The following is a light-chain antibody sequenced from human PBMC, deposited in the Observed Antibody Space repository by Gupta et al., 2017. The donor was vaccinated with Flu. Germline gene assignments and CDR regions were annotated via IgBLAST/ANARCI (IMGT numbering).Light chain of an antibody. J-gene: IGLJ2*01. V-gene: IGLV2-14*03. Sequence: TTNPSTGTAGAVGGEDLVGCYQHHPAKTLSLMFYDVSNRAAAVASRFSASKAGNTASLTISGLQAEDAADYYCTSYTSSSIVIFGGGTKLTVL. CDR1: AGAVGGEDL. CDR3: TSYTSSSIVI. CDR2: DVS.